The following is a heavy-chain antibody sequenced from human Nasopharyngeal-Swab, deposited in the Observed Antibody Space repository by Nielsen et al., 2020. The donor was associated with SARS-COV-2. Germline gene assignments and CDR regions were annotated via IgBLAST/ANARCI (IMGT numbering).Heavy chain of an antibody. CDR1: GGTFSSYA. Sequence: SVKVSCKASGGTFSSYAISWVRQAPGQELEWMGGIIPIFGTADYAQKFQDRVTITADESTSTAYMELSSLRSEDTAVYYCARSGYSNSDIDYWGQGTLVTASS. J-gene: IGHJ4*02. CDR2: IIPIFGTA. D-gene: IGHD6-6*01. V-gene: IGHV1-69*13. CDR3: ARSGYSNSDIDY.